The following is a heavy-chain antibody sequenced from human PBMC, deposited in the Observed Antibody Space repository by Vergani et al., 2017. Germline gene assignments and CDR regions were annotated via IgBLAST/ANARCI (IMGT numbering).Heavy chain of an antibody. V-gene: IGHV4-39*01. CDR2: IYYSGST. CDR1: GGSISSSSYY. CDR3: ARRDIVVVPAAKPMDV. D-gene: IGHD2-2*01. Sequence: QLQLQESGPGLVKPSETLSLTCTVSGGSISSSSYYWGWIRQPPGKGLEWIGSIYYSGSTYYNPSLKSRVTISVDTSKSQFSLKLSSVTAADTAVYYCARRDIVVVPAAKPMDVWGKGTTVTVSS. J-gene: IGHJ6*04.